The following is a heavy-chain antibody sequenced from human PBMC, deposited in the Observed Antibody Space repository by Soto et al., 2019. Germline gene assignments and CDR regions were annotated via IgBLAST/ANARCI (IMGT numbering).Heavy chain of an antibody. CDR1: GFTFSSYS. V-gene: IGHV3-48*02. CDR3: ASLGYWNSIYYYYGMDV. D-gene: IGHD1-7*01. J-gene: IGHJ6*02. Sequence: SGGSLRLSCAASGFTFSSYSMNWVRQAPGKGLEWVSYISSSSSTIYYADSVKGRFTISRDNAKNSLYLQMNSLRDEDTAVYYCASLGYWNSIYYYYGMDVWGQGTTVTVSS. CDR2: ISSSSSTI.